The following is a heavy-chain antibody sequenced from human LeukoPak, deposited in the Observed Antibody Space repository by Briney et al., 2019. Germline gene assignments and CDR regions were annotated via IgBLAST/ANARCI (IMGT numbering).Heavy chain of an antibody. CDR2: VTGSGVSS. CDR1: GFIFSDYS. CDR3: AKRKFESSGYHDY. J-gene: IGHJ4*02. D-gene: IGHD3-22*01. V-gene: IGHV3-23*01. Sequence: PGGSLRLSCAASGFIFSDYSMSWVRQAPGKGLEWVSSVTGSGVSSDYADSVKGRFTISRDNSKNTLYLYMNTLRAEDTAVYYCAKRKFESSGYHDYGGQGTLVPVSS.